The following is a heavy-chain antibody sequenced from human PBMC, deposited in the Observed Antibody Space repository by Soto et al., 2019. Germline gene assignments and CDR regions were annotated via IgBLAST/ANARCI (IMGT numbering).Heavy chain of an antibody. V-gene: IGHV3-30*02. CDR3: ATLQFY. CDR1: GFTFSDYD. J-gene: IGHJ4*02. CDR2: IRYDGRNK. Sequence: GGSLRLSCAVSGFTFSDYDMHWVRQTPGKGLEWVAAIRYDGRNKFYADSVKGRFTISRDTSNNTLFLQMTTLRADDTAIYYCATLQFYWGQGTLVTVSS. D-gene: IGHD6-19*01.